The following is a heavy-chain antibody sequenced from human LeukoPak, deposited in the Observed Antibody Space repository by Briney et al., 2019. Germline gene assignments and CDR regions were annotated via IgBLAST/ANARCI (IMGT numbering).Heavy chain of an antibody. J-gene: IGHJ4*02. CDR3: TRSNAYSGSSLWY. Sequence: PGGSLRLSCAASGFTFSSYAMHWVRQAPGKGLEWVAVISYDGSNKYYADSVKGRFTISRDNSKNTLYLQMNSLRAEDTAVYYCTRSNAYSGSSLWYWGQGILVTVSS. V-gene: IGHV3-30-3*01. D-gene: IGHD1-26*01. CDR1: GFTFSSYA. CDR2: ISYDGSNK.